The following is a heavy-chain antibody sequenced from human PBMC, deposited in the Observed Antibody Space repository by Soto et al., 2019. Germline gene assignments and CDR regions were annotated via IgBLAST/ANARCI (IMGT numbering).Heavy chain of an antibody. V-gene: IGHV1-69*02. Sequence: QVQLVQSGAEVKKPVSSVKVSCKASGGTFSSYTISWVRQAPGQGLEWMGRIIPILGIANYAQKFQGRVTITADKSTSTAYMELRSLRSEDTAVYYCARVPVIHLGPWFDPWGQGTLVTVSS. J-gene: IGHJ5*02. D-gene: IGHD3-16*01. CDR1: GGTFSSYT. CDR3: ARVPVIHLGPWFDP. CDR2: IIPILGIA.